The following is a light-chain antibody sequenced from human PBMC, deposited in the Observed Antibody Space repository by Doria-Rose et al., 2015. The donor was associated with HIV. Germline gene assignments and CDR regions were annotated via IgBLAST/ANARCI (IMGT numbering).Light chain of an antibody. CDR1: QRFSSTY. CDR2: DGS. Sequence: EIVMTQSPGTLSLSPGERATLSCRASQRFSSTYLAWCQQKPGQAPSLLIYDGSTRATGIPDRFSASGSGTDFTLTINRLEPEDFALYYCHQYGTSWTFGQGTKVEI. V-gene: IGKV3-20*01. CDR3: HQYGTSWT. J-gene: IGKJ1*01.